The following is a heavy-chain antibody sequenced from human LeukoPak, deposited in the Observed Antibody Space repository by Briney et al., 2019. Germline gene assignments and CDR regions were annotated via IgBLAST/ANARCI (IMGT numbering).Heavy chain of an antibody. V-gene: IGHV3-23*01. D-gene: IGHD3-10*01. CDR2: ISGSGGST. J-gene: IGHJ4*02. CDR1: GFTFSSYA. Sequence: PGGSLRLSCAASGFTFSSYAMSGVRQAPGKGLEGVSAISGSGGSTYYADSVEGRFTISRDNSKTTLYLQMNSLRAEDTAVYYCAKVLSLWFGESPTFDYWGQGTLVTVSS. CDR3: AKVLSLWFGESPTFDY.